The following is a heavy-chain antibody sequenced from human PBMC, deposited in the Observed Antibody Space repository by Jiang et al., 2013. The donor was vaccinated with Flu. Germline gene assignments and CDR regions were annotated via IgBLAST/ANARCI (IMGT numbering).Heavy chain of an antibody. J-gene: IGHJ3*02. CDR2: IYRDDDE. D-gene: IGHD7-27*01. V-gene: IGHV2-5*02. CDR3: AHRKGIWGTFDI. Sequence: LERLALIYRDDDERYSPSLKSRLTITKDTSKNQVVLTMTNMDPMDTATYFCAHRKGIWGTFDIWGQGTMVTVSS.